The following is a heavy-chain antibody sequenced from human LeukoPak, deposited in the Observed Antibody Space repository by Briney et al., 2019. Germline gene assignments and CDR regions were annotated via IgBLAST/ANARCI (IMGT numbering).Heavy chain of an antibody. CDR3: ARLVDVVGATS. V-gene: IGHV4-39*01. Sequence: SETLSLTCTVSGDSISSSGYYWGWIRQPPGKGLEWIGSMYYTGSTYYNPSPKSRVTISVDTSKNEFSLKLSSVTAADTAVYYCARLVDVVGATSWGQGTLVTVSS. CDR2: MYYTGST. J-gene: IGHJ4*02. CDR1: GDSISSSGYY. D-gene: IGHD1-26*01.